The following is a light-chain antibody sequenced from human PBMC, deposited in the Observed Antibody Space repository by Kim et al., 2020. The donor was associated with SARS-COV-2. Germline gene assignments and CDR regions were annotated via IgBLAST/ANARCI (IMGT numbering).Light chain of an antibody. J-gene: IGLJ3*02. CDR2: QDS. CDR1: KLGDKY. CDR3: QAWDSSTHV. V-gene: IGLV3-1*01. Sequence: SYELTQPPSVSVSPGQTASITCSGDKLGDKYACWYQQKPGQSPVLVIYQDSKRPSGIPERFSGSTSGNTATLTISGTQAMDEADYYCQAWDSSTHVFGGG.